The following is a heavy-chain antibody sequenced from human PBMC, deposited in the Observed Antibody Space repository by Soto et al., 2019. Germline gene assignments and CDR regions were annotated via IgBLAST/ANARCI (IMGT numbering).Heavy chain of an antibody. CDR1: GFTFSDYA. J-gene: IGHJ4*02. CDR3: AKDLSGRMSPRARDY. V-gene: IGHV3-23*01. D-gene: IGHD6-6*01. CDR2: ISGSGSSS. Sequence: EVQVLESGGGLVQPGGSLRLSCVASGFTFSDYAMTWVRQAPGKGLEWVSVISGSGSSSYYADSVKGRFTISRDNSKNTLFLQMNSLRAGDAAVYFCAKDLSGRMSPRARDYWGQGTQVTVSS.